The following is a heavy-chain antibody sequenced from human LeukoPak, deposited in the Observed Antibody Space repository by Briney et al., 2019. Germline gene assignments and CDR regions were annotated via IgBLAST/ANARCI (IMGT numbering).Heavy chain of an antibody. D-gene: IGHD2-15*01. CDR3: ARDRCSGVGCLQNSFDV. CDR2: TLNDATST. J-gene: IGHJ3*01. CDR1: GFTFTSYA. V-gene: IGHV3-30*04. Sequence: PGGSLRLSCEASGFTFTSYAIHWVRQAPGKGLEWVAVTLNDATSTYYADSVKGRFTISRDNSDNTLYLQMNSLGAEDTAVYYCARDRCSGVGCLQNSFDVWGQGTLVTVSS.